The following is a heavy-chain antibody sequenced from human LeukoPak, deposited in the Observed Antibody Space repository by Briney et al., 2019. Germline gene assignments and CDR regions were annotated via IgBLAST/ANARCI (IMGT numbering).Heavy chain of an antibody. D-gene: IGHD1-20*01. V-gene: IGHV1-2*02. CDR2: INPNSGGT. CDR1: GYTFTGYY. J-gene: IGHJ3*02. Sequence: ASVKVSCKASGYTFTGYYMHWVRQAPGQGLEWMGWINPNSGGTNYAQKFQGRVTMTRDTSISTAYMELSRLRSDDTAVYYCAKGGGPEYNWKSKDAFDIWGQGTMVTVSS. CDR3: AKGGGPEYNWKSKDAFDI.